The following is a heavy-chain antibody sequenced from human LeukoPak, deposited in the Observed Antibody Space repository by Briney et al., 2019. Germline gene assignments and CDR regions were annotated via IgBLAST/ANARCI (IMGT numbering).Heavy chain of an antibody. D-gene: IGHD3-10*01. CDR2: ISGSGGST. CDR1: GFTFNNYA. J-gene: IGHJ4*02. Sequence: GGSLRLSCAASGFTFNNYAMSWVRQAPGKGLEWVSGISGSGGSTYYAGSVKGRFTISRDNSKNTLSLQMNSLRAEDTAVYYCTRDQLGSPDCWGQGTLVTVSS. CDR3: TRDQLGSPDC. V-gene: IGHV3-23*01.